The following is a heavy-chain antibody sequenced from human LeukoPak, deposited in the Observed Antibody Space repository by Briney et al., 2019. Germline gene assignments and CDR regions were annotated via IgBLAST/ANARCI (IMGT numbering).Heavy chain of an antibody. CDR2: ISGSGGST. D-gene: IGHD3-3*01. Sequence: PGGSLRLSCAASGFTFSSYAMSWVRQAPGKGLEWVSAISGSGGSTYYADSVKGRFTISRDSSKNTLYLQMNSLTADDTAVYYCARSIMIFGVVRYNWFDPRGQGALVTVSS. CDR3: ARSIMIFGVVRYNWFDP. V-gene: IGHV3-23*01. J-gene: IGHJ5*02. CDR1: GFTFSSYA.